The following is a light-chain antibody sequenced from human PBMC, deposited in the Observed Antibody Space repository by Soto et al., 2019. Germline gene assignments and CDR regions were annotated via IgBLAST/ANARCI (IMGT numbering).Light chain of an antibody. CDR3: QSYDSTRSARYV. CDR1: SSNIGAGYY. J-gene: IGLJ1*01. CDR2: GNI. V-gene: IGLV1-40*01. Sequence: QSVLTQPPSVSGAPGQRVTISCTGSSSNIGAGYYVHWYQQRPGTAPKLLIFGNINRPSGVPDRFSGSKSGTSASLAITGLQAEDEGDYYCQSYDSTRSARYVFGTGTKLTVL.